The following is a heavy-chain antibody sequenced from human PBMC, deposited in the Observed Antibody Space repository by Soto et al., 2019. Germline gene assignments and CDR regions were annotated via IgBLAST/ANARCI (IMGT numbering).Heavy chain of an antibody. Sequence: GGSLRLSCAASGFSFSSYAMSWVRQAPGRGLEWVSAISGSGGSTYYADSVKGRFTISVDTSKNQFSLKLSSVTAADTAVYYCARRGSSSSIRLSPVNWFDPWGQGTLVTVSS. CDR2: ISGSGGST. D-gene: IGHD6-6*01. J-gene: IGHJ5*02. CDR3: ARRGSSSSIRLSPVNWFDP. V-gene: IGHV3-23*01. CDR1: GFSFSSYA.